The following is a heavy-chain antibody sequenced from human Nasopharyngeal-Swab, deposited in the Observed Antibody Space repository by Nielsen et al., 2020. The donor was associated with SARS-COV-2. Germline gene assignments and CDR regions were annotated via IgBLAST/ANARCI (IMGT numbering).Heavy chain of an antibody. CDR1: GGSVSSGSYY. J-gene: IGHJ6*02. V-gene: IGHV4-61*01. CDR3: ARDHYGSGSPSMDV. Sequence: GSLRLSCTVSGGSVSSGSYYWSWIRQPPGKGLEWIGYIYYSGSTNYNPSLKSRVTISVDTSKNQFSLKLGSVTAADTAVYYCARDHYGSGSPSMDVWGQGTTVTVSS. CDR2: IYYSGST. D-gene: IGHD3-10*01.